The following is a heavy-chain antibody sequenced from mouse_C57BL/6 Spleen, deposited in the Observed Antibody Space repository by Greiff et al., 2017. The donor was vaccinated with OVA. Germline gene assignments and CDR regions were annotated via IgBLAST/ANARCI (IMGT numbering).Heavy chain of an antibody. D-gene: IGHD1-1*01. CDR1: GYSITSGYY. V-gene: IGHV3-6*01. J-gene: IGHJ3*01. CDR2: ISYDGSN. Sequence: ESGPGLVKPSQSLSLTCSVTGYSITSGYYWNWIRQFPGNKLEWMGYISYDGSNNYNPSLKNRISITRDTSKNQFFLKLNSVTTEDTATYYCAREGYGSPAWFAYWGQGTLVTVSA. CDR3: AREGYGSPAWFAY.